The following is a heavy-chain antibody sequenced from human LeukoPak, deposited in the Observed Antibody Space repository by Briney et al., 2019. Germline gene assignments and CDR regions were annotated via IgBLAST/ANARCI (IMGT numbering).Heavy chain of an antibody. D-gene: IGHD3-9*01. J-gene: IGHJ4*02. CDR2: IYYSGST. V-gene: IGHV4-39*02. Sequence: SETLSLTCTVSGGSISSSSYYWGWIRQPPGKGLEWIGSIYYSGSTYYNPSLKSRVTISVDTSKNQFSLQLTSVTPEDTAVYYCARDPLYYDILTGYSMERGYFDYWGQGTLVTVSS. CDR3: ARDPLYYDILTGYSMERGYFDY. CDR1: GGSISSSSYY.